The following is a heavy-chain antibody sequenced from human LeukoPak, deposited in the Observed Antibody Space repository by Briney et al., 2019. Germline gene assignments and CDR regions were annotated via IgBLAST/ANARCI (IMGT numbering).Heavy chain of an antibody. Sequence: EASVKVSCKAFGYTFTSYGITWVRQAPGQGLEWMGWINGYNGDTNYAQKLQGRVTMTTDTSTNTAYMELRSLRSDDTAVYYCARSGDGNWFETWGQGTLVTVSS. CDR3: ARSGDGNWFET. CDR1: GYTFTSYG. CDR2: INGYNGDT. D-gene: IGHD3-10*01. V-gene: IGHV1-18*01. J-gene: IGHJ5*02.